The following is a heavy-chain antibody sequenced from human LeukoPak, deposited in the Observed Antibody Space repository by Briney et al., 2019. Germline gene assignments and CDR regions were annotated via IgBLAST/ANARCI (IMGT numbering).Heavy chain of an antibody. Sequence: SETLSLTCTVSGGSISSYYWSWIRQPAGKGLEWIGRIYTSGSTNYNPSLKSRVTMSVDTSKNQYSLKLSSVTAADTAVYYCAREGNDILTGYYRPYYFDYWGQGTLVTVSS. CDR3: AREGNDILTGYYRPYYFDY. V-gene: IGHV4-4*07. D-gene: IGHD3-9*01. J-gene: IGHJ4*02. CDR1: GGSISSYY. CDR2: IYTSGST.